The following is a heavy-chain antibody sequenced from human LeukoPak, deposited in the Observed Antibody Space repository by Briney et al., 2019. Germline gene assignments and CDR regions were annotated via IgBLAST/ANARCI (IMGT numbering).Heavy chain of an antibody. J-gene: IGHJ4*02. V-gene: IGHV4-4*02. D-gene: IGHD3-3*01. CDR3: AREGGFYRPLDY. Sequence: SETLSLTCDVSGGSVTSTNWWTWVRQPPGKGLEWIGEVHLDGRTNYNPSLKSRLIMSVDLPESHISLKLPSVTAADTAVYYCAREGGFYRPLDYSGQGTLVTVSS. CDR1: GGSVTSTNW. CDR2: VHLDGRT.